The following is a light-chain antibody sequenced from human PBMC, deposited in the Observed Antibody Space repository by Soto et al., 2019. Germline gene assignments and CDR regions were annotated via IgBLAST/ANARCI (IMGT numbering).Light chain of an antibody. Sequence: EIVLTQSPGTLSLSPGERATLSCRASQSVSSSYLAWYQQKPGQAPRLLIYRVSSRATGVPDRFSGSGSGTDYTFTISRLEPEDFAVYYCQQYGNLPLTFGGGTKVDIK. V-gene: IGKV3-20*01. CDR2: RVS. CDR3: QQYGNLPLT. CDR1: QSVSSSY. J-gene: IGKJ4*01.